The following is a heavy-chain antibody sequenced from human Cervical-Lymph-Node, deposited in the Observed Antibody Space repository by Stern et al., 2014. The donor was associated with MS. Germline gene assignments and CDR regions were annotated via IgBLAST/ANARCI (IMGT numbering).Heavy chain of an antibody. V-gene: IGHV3-7*01. Sequence: EVQLVESGGGLVQPGGSLRLSCAASGFTFSSYWMSWVRQAPGKGLEWVADIKQDGREKYNVDPVKGRFTISRDNAKNSLYLQMNSLRAEDTAVYYCARAFRRNWFDPWGQGTLVTVSS. CDR3: ARAFRRNWFDP. J-gene: IGHJ5*02. CDR1: GFTFSSYW. CDR2: IKQDGREK.